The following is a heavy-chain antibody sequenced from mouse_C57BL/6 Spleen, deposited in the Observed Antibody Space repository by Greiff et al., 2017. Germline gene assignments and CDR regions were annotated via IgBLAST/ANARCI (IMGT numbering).Heavy chain of an antibody. CDR2: ISGGGGNT. CDR3: AGWDGAMDY. D-gene: IGHD4-1*01. CDR1: GFTFSSYT. Sequence: VKLVESGGGLVKPGGSLKLSCAASGFTFSSYTMSWVRQTPAKRLEWVATISGGGGNTYYPDSVKGRFTISRDNAKNTLYLQMSSLRSEDTALYYCAGWDGAMDYWGQGTSVTVSS. J-gene: IGHJ4*01. V-gene: IGHV5-9*01.